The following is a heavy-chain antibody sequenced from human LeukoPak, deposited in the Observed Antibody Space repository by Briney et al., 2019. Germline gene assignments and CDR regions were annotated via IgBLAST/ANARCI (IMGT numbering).Heavy chain of an antibody. Sequence: ASVKVSCKTSGYSENFYGITWVRQVAGQGLEWMGWISAQHGQAEYAPNSQDRVTMTTDSYTNTAYMELKSLRSDDTAVYYCAGSLGYCTSNVCYLKYWGQGTLVTVSS. CDR1: GYSENFYG. V-gene: IGHV1-18*04. CDR3: AGSLGYCTSNVCYLKY. J-gene: IGHJ4*02. CDR2: ISAQHGQA. D-gene: IGHD2-8*01.